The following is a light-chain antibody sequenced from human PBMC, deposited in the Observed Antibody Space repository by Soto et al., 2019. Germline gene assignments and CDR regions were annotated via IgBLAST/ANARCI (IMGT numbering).Light chain of an antibody. J-gene: IGKJ1*01. CDR2: GAS. V-gene: IGKV3-20*01. Sequence: EIVLTQSPGTLSLSPGERATLSCRASQSVSSSYLAWYQQKPGQAPRLLIYGASSRATGIPDRFSGSGSGTDFTLTISRLEPEAYAVYYCQRYGSSPTTFGEGTKVEIK. CDR1: QSVSSSY. CDR3: QRYGSSPTT.